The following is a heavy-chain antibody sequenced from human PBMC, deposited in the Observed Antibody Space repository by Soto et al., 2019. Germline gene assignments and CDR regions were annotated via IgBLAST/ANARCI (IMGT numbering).Heavy chain of an antibody. J-gene: IGHJ5*02. CDR3: ARDLEYSYGRNWFDP. CDR2: IIPIFGTA. D-gene: IGHD5-18*01. CDR1: GGTFSSYA. Sequence: SVKVSCKASGGTFSSYAISWVRQAPGQGLEWMGGIIPIFGTANYAQKFQGRVTITADESTSTAYMELSSLRSEDTAVYYCARDLEYSYGRNWFDPWGQGTLVTVSS. V-gene: IGHV1-69*13.